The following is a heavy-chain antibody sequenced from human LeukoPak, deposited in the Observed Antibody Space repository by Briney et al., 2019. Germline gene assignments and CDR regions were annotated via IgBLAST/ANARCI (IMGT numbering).Heavy chain of an antibody. CDR1: GGSISSYY. Sequence: SSETLSLACTVSGGSISSYYWSWIRQPPGKGLEWVSGISGSGGSIYYADSVKGRFTISRDNSKNTLYLQMNSLRAEDTAVYYCAKDAWSEGFDPWGQGTLVTVSS. J-gene: IGHJ5*02. CDR2: ISGSGGSI. V-gene: IGHV3-23*01. D-gene: IGHD1-1*01. CDR3: AKDAWSEGFDP.